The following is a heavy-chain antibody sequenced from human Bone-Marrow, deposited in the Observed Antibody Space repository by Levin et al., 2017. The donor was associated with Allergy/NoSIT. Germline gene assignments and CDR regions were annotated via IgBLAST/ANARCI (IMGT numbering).Heavy chain of an antibody. J-gene: IGHJ6*03. V-gene: IGHV4-30-2*01. CDR3: AGGAIYDDPSYYYYMDV. D-gene: IGHD3-3*01. Sequence: PSETLSLTCAVSGGSISRGDYSWSWIRQPPGEGLEWIGNIYHSGSTYYNPSLRSRVTISVDRSKNEFSLRLSFVTAADTAVYYCAGGAIYDDPSYYYYMDVWGRGITVTVSS. CDR2: IYHSGST. CDR1: GGSISRGDYS.